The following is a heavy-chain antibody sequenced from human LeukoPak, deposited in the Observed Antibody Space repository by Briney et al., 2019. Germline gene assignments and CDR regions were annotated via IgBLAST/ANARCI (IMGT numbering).Heavy chain of an antibody. CDR2: ISSSSSYI. CDR1: GFTFSSYS. V-gene: IGHV3-21*01. Sequence: PGGSLRLSCAASGFTFSSYSMNWVRQAPGKGLEWVSSISSSSSYIYYADSVKGRFTIPRDNAKNSLYLQMNSLRAEDTAVYYCASPMVVAAKTFDYWGQGTLVTVSS. CDR3: ASPMVVAAKTFDY. D-gene: IGHD2-15*01. J-gene: IGHJ4*02.